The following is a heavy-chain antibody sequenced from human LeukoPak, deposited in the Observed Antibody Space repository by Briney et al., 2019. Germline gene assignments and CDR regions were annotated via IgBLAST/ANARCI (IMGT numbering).Heavy chain of an antibody. CDR1: GFTFSSSW. J-gene: IGHJ4*02. CDR3: APPPIAATGN. CDR2: IKQDGSEK. V-gene: IGHV3-7*01. D-gene: IGHD6-13*01. Sequence: GGSLRLSCAASGFTFSSSWMNWVRQAPGKGLEWVANIKQDGSEKYFVDSVKGRFTISRDNARNSLYLQLNSLRAEDTAVYYCAPPPIAATGNWGQGTLVTVSS.